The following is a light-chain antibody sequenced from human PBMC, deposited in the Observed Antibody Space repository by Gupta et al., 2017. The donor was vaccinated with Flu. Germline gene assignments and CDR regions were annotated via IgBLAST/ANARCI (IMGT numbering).Light chain of an antibody. CDR2: KNI. V-gene: IGLV3-25*03. J-gene: IGLJ3*02. CDR1: VLSEAY. CDR3: QAEERNEKWV. Sequence: SQLTQPPSVSLSPGQTAEISCSGDVLSEAYVYWYQQKPGQDPVVVLQKNIGRPSGIPDRVSGSTAANTATLTISGVQAEDDGDYYCQAEERNEKWVFGGGTKLTVL.